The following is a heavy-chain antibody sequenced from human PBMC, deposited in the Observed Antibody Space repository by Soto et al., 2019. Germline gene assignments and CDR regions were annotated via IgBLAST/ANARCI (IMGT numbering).Heavy chain of an antibody. J-gene: IGHJ6*02. CDR1: GFTFSSYG. CDR3: AKVPIGAMDV. Sequence: GGSLILSCAASGFTFSSYGMHWVRQAPGKGLEWVAVISYDGSNKYYADSVKGRFTISRDNSKNTLYLQMNSLRAEDTAVYYCAKVPIGAMDVWGQGTTVTVSS. D-gene: IGHD3-22*01. V-gene: IGHV3-30*18. CDR2: ISYDGSNK.